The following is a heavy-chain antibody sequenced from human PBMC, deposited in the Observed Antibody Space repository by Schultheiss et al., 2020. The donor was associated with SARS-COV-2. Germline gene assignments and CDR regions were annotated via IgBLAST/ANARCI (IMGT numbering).Heavy chain of an antibody. Sequence: GGSLRLSCAASGFTFSSYGMHWVRQAPGKGLEWVAVISYDGSNKNYADSMKGRFTISRDNSKNTLYLQMNSLRTEDTSVYYCVKDLEQQGYYYGMDVWGQGTTVTGSS. D-gene: IGHD6-13*01. CDR3: VKDLEQQGYYYGMDV. CDR1: GFTFSSYG. V-gene: IGHV3-30*18. CDR2: ISYDGSNK. J-gene: IGHJ6*02.